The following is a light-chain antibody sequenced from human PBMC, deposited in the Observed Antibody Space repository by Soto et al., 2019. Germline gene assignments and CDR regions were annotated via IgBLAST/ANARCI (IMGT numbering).Light chain of an antibody. CDR2: AAS. Sequence: TLSASVLTRGTFPCRASQSISSYLNWYQQKPGKAPKVLIYAASSLQSGVPSRFSGSGSGTDFTLTISSLQPEDFATYYCQQSYSLPWTFGQGTKVDIK. CDR3: QQSYSLPWT. V-gene: IGKV1-39*01. CDR1: QSISSY. J-gene: IGKJ1*01.